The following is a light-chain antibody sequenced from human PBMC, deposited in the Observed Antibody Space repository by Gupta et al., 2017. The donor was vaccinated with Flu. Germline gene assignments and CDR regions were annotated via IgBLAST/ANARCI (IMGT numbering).Light chain of an antibody. CDR3: QQSFDAPPKT. CDR1: RSIGSH. Sequence: DIQMTQSPSSLSASVGDRVTITCRASRSIGSHLNWYQHKAGKAPRLLIYGASSLQSGVTSRFSGSGCGTDFTLTITSRQPEDFAAYYCQQSFDAPPKTFGHGTTL. J-gene: IGKJ3*01. V-gene: IGKV1-39*01. CDR2: GAS.